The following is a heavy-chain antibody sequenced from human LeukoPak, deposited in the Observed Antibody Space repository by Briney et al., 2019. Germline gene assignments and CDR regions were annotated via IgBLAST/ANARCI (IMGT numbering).Heavy chain of an antibody. CDR2: ISGDGGST. D-gene: IGHD6-19*01. J-gene: IGHJ5*02. CDR3: AKAPDPYSSGWYNWFDP. V-gene: IGHV3-43*02. Sequence: GGSLRLSCAASGFTFDDYAMHWVRQAPGKGLEWVSLISGDGGSTYYADSVKGRFTISRDNSKNSLYLQMNSLRTEDTALYYCAKAPDPYSSGWYNWFDPWGQETLVTVSS. CDR1: GFTFDDYA.